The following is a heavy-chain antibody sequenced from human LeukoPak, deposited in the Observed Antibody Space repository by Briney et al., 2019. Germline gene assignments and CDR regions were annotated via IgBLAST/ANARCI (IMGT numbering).Heavy chain of an antibody. D-gene: IGHD1-20*01. V-gene: IGHV4-30-2*01. CDR3: ARTAGNWIFDY. Sequence: PSQTLSLTCAVSGGSISSGGYSWSWIRQPPGKGLEWIGYIYHSGSTYYNPSLKSRVTISVDGSKNQFSLKLSSVTAADTAVYYCARTAGNWIFDYWGQGTLVTVSS. CDR1: GGSISSGGYS. CDR2: IYHSGST. J-gene: IGHJ4*02.